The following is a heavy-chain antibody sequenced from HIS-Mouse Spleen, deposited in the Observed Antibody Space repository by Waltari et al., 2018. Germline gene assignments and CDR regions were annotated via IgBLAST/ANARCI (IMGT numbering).Heavy chain of an antibody. J-gene: IGHJ4*02. V-gene: IGHV1-2*02. CDR2: INPNSGGT. Sequence: QVQLVQSGAEVKKPGASVKVCCKASGYTFTGYYMHWVRQAPGQGLEWMGWINPNSGGTNYAQKFQGRVTMPRDTSISTAYMELSRLRSDDTAVYYCARVYSSSWRGFDYWGQGTLVTVSS. CDR3: ARVYSSSWRGFDY. CDR1: GYTFTGYY. D-gene: IGHD6-6*01.